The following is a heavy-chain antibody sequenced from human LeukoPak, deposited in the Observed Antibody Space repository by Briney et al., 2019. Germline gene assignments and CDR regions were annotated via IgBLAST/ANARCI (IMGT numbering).Heavy chain of an antibody. Sequence: PSETLSLTCAVSGGSFSGYYWSWIRQPPGKGLEWIGEINHSGSTNYNPSLKSRVTISVDTSKNQFSLKLSSVTAADTAVYYCARLRGVTNIYYYYMDVWGKGTTVTVSS. CDR2: INHSGST. D-gene: IGHD3-10*01. V-gene: IGHV4-34*01. CDR3: ARLRGVTNIYYYYMDV. J-gene: IGHJ6*03. CDR1: GGSFSGYY.